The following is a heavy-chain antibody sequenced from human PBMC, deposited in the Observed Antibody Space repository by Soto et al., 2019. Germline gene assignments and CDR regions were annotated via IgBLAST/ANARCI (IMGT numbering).Heavy chain of an antibody. V-gene: IGHV1-3*01. CDR1: GYTFTSYA. CDR3: ARASVTMVLLEPPDY. CDR2: INAGNGNT. J-gene: IGHJ4*02. Sequence: ASVKVSCKASGYTFTSYAMHWVRQAPGQRLEWMGWINAGNGNTKYSQKFQGRVTITRDTSASTAYMELSSLRSEDTAVYYCARASVTMVLLEPPDYWGQGTLVTVSS. D-gene: IGHD3-10*01.